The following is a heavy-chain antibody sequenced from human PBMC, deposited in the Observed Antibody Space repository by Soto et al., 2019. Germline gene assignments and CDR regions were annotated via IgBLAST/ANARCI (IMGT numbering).Heavy chain of an antibody. J-gene: IGHJ4*02. Sequence: PGGSLRLSCAASGFVFSDFQFNWVRQAPGGGLEWLPSITGTSAFTEYAESIEGRFTISRDNPNKLLFLHMDNLRPEDTAVYYWARDNLAFQGAFDLWGQGTLVTFAS. V-gene: IGHV3-21*01. D-gene: IGHD3-16*01. CDR3: ARDNLAFQGAFDL. CDR2: ITGTSAFT. CDR1: GFVFSDFQ.